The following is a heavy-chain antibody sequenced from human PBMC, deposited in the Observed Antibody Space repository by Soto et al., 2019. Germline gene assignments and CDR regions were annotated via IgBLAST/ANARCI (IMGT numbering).Heavy chain of an antibody. CDR1: GGSFSAYQ. Sequence: SEPLSLTCAVSGGSFSAYQWSWVRQTPGQGLEWIGEVNHSGSTRYNPSLKSRVTMSADTSKKQFSLKLTSVTAADSAIYYCARGWRFDPWGQGTQVTVSS. CDR3: ARGWRFDP. V-gene: IGHV4-34*01. D-gene: IGHD3-3*01. J-gene: IGHJ5*02. CDR2: VNHSGST.